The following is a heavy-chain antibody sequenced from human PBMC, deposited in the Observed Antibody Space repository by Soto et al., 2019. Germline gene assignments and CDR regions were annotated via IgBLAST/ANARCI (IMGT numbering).Heavy chain of an antibody. D-gene: IGHD6-19*01. J-gene: IGHJ5*02. Sequence: SLTCAISGDSVSSNSAAWNWIRQSPSRGLEWLGRTYFRSKWHYGYAVSVRSRITIKPDTSKNQFSLQLNSVTPEDTAVYYCARSEQWLTTWGQGTLVTVSS. CDR2: TYFRSKWHY. V-gene: IGHV6-1*01. CDR3: ARSEQWLTT. CDR1: GDSVSSNSAA.